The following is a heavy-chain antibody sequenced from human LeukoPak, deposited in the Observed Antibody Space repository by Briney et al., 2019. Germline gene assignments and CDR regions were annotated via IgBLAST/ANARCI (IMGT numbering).Heavy chain of an antibody. Sequence: PGGSLRPSCAASGFTFSGSAMHWVRQASGKGLEWVGRIRSKANSYATAYAASVKGRFTISRDDSKNTAYLQMNSLKTEDTAVYYCTRLRWELLGGHDYWGQGTLVTVSS. CDR3: TRLRWELLGGHDY. CDR2: IRSKANSYAT. J-gene: IGHJ4*02. V-gene: IGHV3-73*01. CDR1: GFTFSGSA. D-gene: IGHD1-26*01.